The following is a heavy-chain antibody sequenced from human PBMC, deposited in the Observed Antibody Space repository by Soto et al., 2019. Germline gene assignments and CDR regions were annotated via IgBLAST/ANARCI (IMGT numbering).Heavy chain of an antibody. V-gene: IGHV1-2*02. CDR3: ARTYYYGSGGSRGFDP. D-gene: IGHD3-10*01. J-gene: IGHJ5*02. CDR1: GYTFTGYY. CDR2: INPNSGGT. Sequence: SAVKVSCKASGYTFTGYYMHWVRQAPGQGLEWMGWINPNSGGTNYAQKFQGRVTMTRDTSISTDYMELSRLRSDDTAVYYCARTYYYGSGGSRGFDPGGQEALVTVSP.